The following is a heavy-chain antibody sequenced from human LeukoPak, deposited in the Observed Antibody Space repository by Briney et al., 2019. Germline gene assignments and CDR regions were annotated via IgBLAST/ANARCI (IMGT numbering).Heavy chain of an antibody. CDR1: GGSILTTNW. Sequence: KTSGTLSLTCAVSGGSILTTNWWSWVRPPPGKGLEWIGEVHLSGASNYNPSLKSRVSMSIDKSRNQLSLELTSVTAADTAIYYCARESGAFSPFGFWGQGTLVTVSS. V-gene: IGHV4-4*02. J-gene: IGHJ4*02. CDR3: ARESGAFSPFGF. CDR2: VHLSGAS. D-gene: IGHD1-26*01.